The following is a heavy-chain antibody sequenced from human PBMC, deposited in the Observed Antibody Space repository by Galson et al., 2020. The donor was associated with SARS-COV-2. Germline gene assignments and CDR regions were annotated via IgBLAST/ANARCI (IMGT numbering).Heavy chain of an antibody. Sequence: SETLSLTCAVYGGSFSGYYWSWIRQPPGKGLEWIGEINHSGSTNYNPSLKSRVTISVDTSKNQFSLKVSSVTAADTAVYYCARGKRGSDFWSGTTYYYYMDVWGKGTTVTVSS. CDR1: GGSFSGYY. J-gene: IGHJ6*03. D-gene: IGHD3-3*01. V-gene: IGHV4-34*01. CDR3: ARGKRGSDFWSGTTYYYYMDV. CDR2: INHSGST.